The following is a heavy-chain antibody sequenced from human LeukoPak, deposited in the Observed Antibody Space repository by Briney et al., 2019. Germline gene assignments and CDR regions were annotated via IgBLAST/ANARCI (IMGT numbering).Heavy chain of an antibody. Sequence: SVKVSCKASGGTFSSYAISWVRQAPGQGLEWMGGIIPIFGTANYAQKFQGRVTITADESTSTAYMELSSLGSEDTAVYYCARDMLVAANRRPSYVGYYYYGMDVWGQGTTVTVSS. D-gene: IGHD1-26*01. J-gene: IGHJ6*02. V-gene: IGHV1-69*13. CDR1: GGTFSSYA. CDR3: ARDMLVAANRRPSYVGYYYYGMDV. CDR2: IIPIFGTA.